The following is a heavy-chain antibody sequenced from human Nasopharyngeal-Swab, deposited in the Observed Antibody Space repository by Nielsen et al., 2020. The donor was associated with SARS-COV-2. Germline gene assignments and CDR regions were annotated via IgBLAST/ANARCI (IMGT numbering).Heavy chain of an antibody. Sequence: QAPGKGLERIGYVYYSGSTNYNPSLKSRVTISVDTSKNQISLKLSSVTAADTAVYYCASGLNWFPFDYWGQGTLVTVSS. CDR2: VYYSGST. D-gene: IGHD3-9*01. V-gene: IGHV4-59*01. J-gene: IGHJ4*02. CDR3: ASGLNWFPFDY.